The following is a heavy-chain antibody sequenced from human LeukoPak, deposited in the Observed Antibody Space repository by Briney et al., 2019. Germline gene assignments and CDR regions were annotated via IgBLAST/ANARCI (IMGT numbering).Heavy chain of an antibody. D-gene: IGHD3-22*01. CDR3: ARDMIVGL. J-gene: IGHJ4*02. CDR2: IKPDGSAQ. CDR1: GFTFSNSW. V-gene: IGHV3-7*01. Sequence: PGGSLRLSCAASGFTFSNSWMSWVRQAPGKGLEWVATIKPDGSAQYYVDSVKGRFTISRDNAKNSLFLQINSLRAEDTAVYYCARDMIVGLWGQGTLVTVSS.